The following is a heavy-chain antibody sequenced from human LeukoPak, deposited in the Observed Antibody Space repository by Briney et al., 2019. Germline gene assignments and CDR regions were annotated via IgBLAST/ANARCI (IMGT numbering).Heavy chain of an antibody. CDR1: GGSFCGYY. CDR2: INHSGST. V-gene: IGHV4-34*01. J-gene: IGHJ4*02. CDR3: ARGDIAAAGPYFDY. D-gene: IGHD6-13*01. Sequence: SETLSLTCAVYGGSFCGYYWSWIRQPPGKGLEWIGEINHSGSTNYNPSLKSRVTISVDTSKNQFSLKLSSVTAADTAVYYCARGDIAAAGPYFDYWGQGTLVTVSS.